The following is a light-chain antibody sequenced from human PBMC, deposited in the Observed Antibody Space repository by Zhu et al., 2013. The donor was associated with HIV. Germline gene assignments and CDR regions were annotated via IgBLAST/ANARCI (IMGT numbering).Light chain of an antibody. V-gene: IGKV1-5*01. CDR1: QGISSS. CDR3: QQYNAYSG. Sequence: DIHMTQSPSTLSASVGDTVTITCRASQGISSSFAWYQQKPGKAPKLLIYDASTLQSGVPARFSGSGSGTEFTLTISSLQPDDFASYYCQQYNAYSGFGGGTKVEIK. J-gene: IGKJ4*01. CDR2: DAS.